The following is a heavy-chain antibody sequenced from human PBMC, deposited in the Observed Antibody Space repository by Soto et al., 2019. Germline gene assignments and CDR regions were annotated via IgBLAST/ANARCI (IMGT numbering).Heavy chain of an antibody. Sequence: SETLSLTCSVSGGSISGSYWSWIRQSPGKGLEWLGYVYYTGSTNYSPSLRSRVSISVDTSKNEFSLRLSSVTAADTAVYFCARSVAVPGAHIDYWGQGTQVTVSS. V-gene: IGHV4-59*01. D-gene: IGHD6-19*01. CDR1: GGSISGSY. CDR3: ARSVAVPGAHIDY. J-gene: IGHJ4*02. CDR2: VYYTGST.